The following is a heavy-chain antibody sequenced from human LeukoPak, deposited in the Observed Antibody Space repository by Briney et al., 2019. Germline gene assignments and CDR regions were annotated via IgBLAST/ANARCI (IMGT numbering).Heavy chain of an antibody. V-gene: IGHV3-30*18. CDR3: AKAKSYSSGSSGY. D-gene: IGHD5-18*01. J-gene: IGHJ4*02. CDR2: ISYDGSTI. CDR1: GFTFSSYD. Sequence: GGSLRLSCAASGFTFSSYDMHWVRRAPGKGLEWVAVISYDGSTIYYADSVKGRFTISRDNSKNTLYLQMNSLEAEDTAVYYCAKAKSYSSGSSGYWGQGTPVTVSS.